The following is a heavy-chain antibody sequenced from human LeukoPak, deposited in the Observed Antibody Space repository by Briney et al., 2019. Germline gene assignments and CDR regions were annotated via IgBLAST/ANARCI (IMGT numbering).Heavy chain of an antibody. CDR1: GGSFSGYY. V-gene: IGHV4-34*01. D-gene: IGHD3-22*01. Sequence: SETLSLTCAVYGGSFSGYYWSWIRQPPGKGLEWIGEINHSGSTNYNPSLKSRVTISVDTSKNQFSLKLSSVPAADTAVYYCARAGRYYYDSSGYGYWGQGTLVTVSS. J-gene: IGHJ4*02. CDR3: ARAGRYYYDSSGYGY. CDR2: INHSGST.